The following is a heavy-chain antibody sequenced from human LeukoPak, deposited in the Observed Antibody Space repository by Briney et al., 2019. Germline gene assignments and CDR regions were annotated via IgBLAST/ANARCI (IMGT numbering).Heavy chain of an antibody. CDR2: IIPIFGTA. CDR3: ATWGYCSGGSCKLLYYYYMDV. CDR1: GGTFSSYA. V-gene: IGHV1-69*13. D-gene: IGHD2-15*01. Sequence: SVKVSCKASGGTFSSYAISWVRQAPGQGLEWMGGIIPIFGTANYAQKFQGRVTITADESTSTAYMELSSLRSEDTAVYYCATWGYCSGGSCKLLYYYYMDVWGKGTTVTVSS. J-gene: IGHJ6*03.